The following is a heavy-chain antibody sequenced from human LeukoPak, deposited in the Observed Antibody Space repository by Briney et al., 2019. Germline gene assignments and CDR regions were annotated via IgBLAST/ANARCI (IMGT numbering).Heavy chain of an antibody. CDR3: AKGNWNDD. Sequence: GGSLRLSCAASGLTFSDSDMSWVRQAPGKGLEWVSGISGSGDRTYNADSVKGRFTISRDNSKNTLYLQMNSLRAEDTAVYYCAKGNWNDDWGQGTPVTVSS. J-gene: IGHJ5*02. CDR2: ISGSGDRT. CDR1: GLTFSDSD. V-gene: IGHV3-23*01.